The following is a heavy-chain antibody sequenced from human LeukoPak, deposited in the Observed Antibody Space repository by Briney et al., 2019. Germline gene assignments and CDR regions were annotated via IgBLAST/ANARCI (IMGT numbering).Heavy chain of an antibody. D-gene: IGHD3-22*01. CDR2: IYSGGGT. Sequence: GGSLRLSCAASGFTVSSNYMSWVRQAPGKGLEWVSVIYSGGGTYYADSVKGRFTISRDNSKNTLYLQMNSLRAEDTAVYYCARAKYYYDSSGFRYLDYWGQGTLVTVSS. CDR1: GFTVSSNY. J-gene: IGHJ4*02. V-gene: IGHV3-66*01. CDR3: ARAKYYYDSSGFRYLDY.